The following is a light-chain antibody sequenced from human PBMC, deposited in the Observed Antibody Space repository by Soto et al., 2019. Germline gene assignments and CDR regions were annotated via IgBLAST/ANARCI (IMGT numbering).Light chain of an antibody. V-gene: IGLV9-49*01. Sequence: QLVLTQPPSVSASLGASVTLTCTLSSGYSNYKVDWYQQRPGKGPRFVMRVGTGGIVGSKGDGIPDRFSVLGSGLNRYLTIKNIQEEDESDYHCGADHGSGSNFVRVFGGGTKLTVL. CDR3: GADHGSGSNFVRV. J-gene: IGLJ2*01. CDR1: SGYSNYK. CDR2: VGTGGIVG.